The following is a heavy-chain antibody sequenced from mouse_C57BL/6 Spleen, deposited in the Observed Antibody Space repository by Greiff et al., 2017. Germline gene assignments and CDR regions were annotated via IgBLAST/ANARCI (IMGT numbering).Heavy chain of an antibody. CDR2: IYPGGGDT. D-gene: IGHD2-3*01. J-gene: IGHJ4*01. CDR1: GYAFSRYW. V-gene: IGHV1-80*01. Sequence: QVQLKESGAELVKPGASVKISCKASGYAFSRYWMNWVKQRPGKGLEWIGQIYPGGGDTNYNGKFKGKATLTADKSSSTAYMQLSSLTSEDSAVYYCARCDGYFREYAMDYWGQGTSVTVSS. CDR3: ARCDGYFREYAMDY.